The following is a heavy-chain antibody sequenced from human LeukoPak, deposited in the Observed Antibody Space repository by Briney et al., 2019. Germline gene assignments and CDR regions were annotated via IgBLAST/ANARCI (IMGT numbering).Heavy chain of an antibody. CDR2: IYPGDSDT. V-gene: IGHV5-51*01. CDR1: GYSFTSYW. D-gene: IGHD2-15*01. J-gene: IGHJ4*02. Sequence: GESLKISCKGSGYSFTSYWIGWVRQMPGKGLEWMGIIYPGDSDTRYSPSFQGQVTISADKSISTAYLQWSSLKASDTAMYYCARTRYCSGGSCYKNYSDYWGQGTLVTVSS. CDR3: ARTRYCSGGSCYKNYSDY.